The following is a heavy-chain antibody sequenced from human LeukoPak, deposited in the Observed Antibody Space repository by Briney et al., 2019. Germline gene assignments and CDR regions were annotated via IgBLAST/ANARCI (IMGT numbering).Heavy chain of an antibody. CDR3: ARAFGAVAGVIDY. J-gene: IGHJ4*02. D-gene: IGHD6-19*01. V-gene: IGHV1-69*04. CDR2: IIPILGIA. Sequence: SVKVSCKASGGTFSSYAISWVRQAPGQGLEWMGRIIPILGIANYAQKFQGRVTITADKSTSTAYMELSSLRSEDTAVYSCARAFGAVAGVIDYWGQGTLVTVSS. CDR1: GGTFSSYA.